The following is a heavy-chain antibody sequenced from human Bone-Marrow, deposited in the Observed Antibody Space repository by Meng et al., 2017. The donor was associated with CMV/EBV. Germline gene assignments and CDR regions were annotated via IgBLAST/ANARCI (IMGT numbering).Heavy chain of an antibody. CDR2: IYYKGGT. CDR1: GGSISRGDYY. D-gene: IGHD5-24*01. J-gene: IGHJ6*02. V-gene: IGHV4-30-4*08. Sequence: SETLSLTCTVSGGSISRGDYYWSWIRQSPGKGLEWIGYIYYKGGTFYNPSLKSRLSISMDTSKNQFSLKVRSVTAADTAVYFCARDGTNYFYYGMDVWGRGTTVTFYS. CDR3: ARDGTNYFYYGMDV.